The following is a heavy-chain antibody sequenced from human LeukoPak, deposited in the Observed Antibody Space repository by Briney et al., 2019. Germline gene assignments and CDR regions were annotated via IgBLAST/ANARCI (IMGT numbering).Heavy chain of an antibody. J-gene: IGHJ4*02. Sequence: APVKVSCKASGYTFTSYDINWVRQATGQGLEWMGWMNPDSGNTGYAQRFQGRVTMTRNTSASTAYMELSSLRSEDTAVYYCVGSGDYGPTLDYWGQGTLVTVSS. V-gene: IGHV1-8*01. CDR1: GYTFTSYD. D-gene: IGHD4-17*01. CDR3: VGSGDYGPTLDY. CDR2: MNPDSGNT.